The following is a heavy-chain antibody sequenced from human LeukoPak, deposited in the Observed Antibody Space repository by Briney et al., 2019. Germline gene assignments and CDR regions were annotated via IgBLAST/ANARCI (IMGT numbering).Heavy chain of an antibody. J-gene: IGHJ4*02. CDR3: ARAVSGYIYGYGY. D-gene: IGHD5-18*01. V-gene: IGHV3-48*02. CDR1: GFTFSSYN. CDR2: ISSSSSTI. Sequence: GGSLRLSCVASGFTFSSYNINWVRQAPGKGLEWVSYISSSSSTIHYADSVRGRFTISRDNAKNSLYLQMNSLRDEDTAVYYCARAVSGYIYGYGYWGQGTLVTASS.